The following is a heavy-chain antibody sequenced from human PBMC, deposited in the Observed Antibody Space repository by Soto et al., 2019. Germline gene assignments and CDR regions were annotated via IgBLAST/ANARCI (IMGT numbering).Heavy chain of an antibody. CDR1: GFTFSSYA. CDR3: ARANQDGDYFYYYYYAY. D-gene: IGHD4-17*01. Sequence: QVQLVESGGGVVQPGRSLRLSCAASGFTFSSYAMHWVRQAPGKGLEWVAVISYDGSNKYYADSVKGRFTISRDNSKNTLYLQMNSLRAEDTAVYYCARANQDGDYFYYYYYAYWGQGTLVIVS. J-gene: IGHJ4*02. V-gene: IGHV3-30-3*01. CDR2: ISYDGSNK.